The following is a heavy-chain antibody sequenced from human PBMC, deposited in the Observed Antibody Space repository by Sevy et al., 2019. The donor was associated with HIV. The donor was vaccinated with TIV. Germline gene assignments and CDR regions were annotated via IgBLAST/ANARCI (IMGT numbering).Heavy chain of an antibody. V-gene: IGHV4-34*01. D-gene: IGHD3-3*01. CDR3: ARGGDGVVPSPIIGLGPWTKYWYFDL. CDR1: GGSFSGYS. CDR2: VNHSGST. J-gene: IGHJ2*01. Sequence: SETLSLTCAVSGGSFSGYSWDWIRQPPGKGLEWIGEVNHSGSTNYNPSLKSRVTISVDTSKNQFSLKLNSVTAAETAVYYCARGGDGVVPSPIIGLGPWTKYWYFDLWGRGTLVTVSS.